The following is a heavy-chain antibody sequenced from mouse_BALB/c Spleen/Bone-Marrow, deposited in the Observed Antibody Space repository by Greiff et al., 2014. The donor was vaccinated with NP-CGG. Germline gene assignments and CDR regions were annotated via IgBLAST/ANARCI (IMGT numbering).Heavy chain of an antibody. CDR2: INPSNGRT. CDR1: GYTFTSYW. V-gene: IGHV1S81*02. D-gene: IGHD2-10*01. J-gene: IGHJ4*01. Sequence: VQLQQSGAELVKPGASVKLSCKASGYTFTSYWMHWVKQRPGQGLEWIGEINPSNGRTNYNEKFKSKATLTVDKSSSTAYMQLSSLTSEDSAVYYCAIGLLGDYWGQGTSATVSS. CDR3: AIGLLGDY.